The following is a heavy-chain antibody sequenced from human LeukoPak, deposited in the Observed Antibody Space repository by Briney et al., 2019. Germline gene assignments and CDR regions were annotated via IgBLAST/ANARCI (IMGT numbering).Heavy chain of an antibody. CDR1: GFTLRSYA. V-gene: IGHV3-23*01. J-gene: IGHJ6*02. CDR3: AAAYFGVDQYYYGMDV. CDR2: ISRSGGST. D-gene: IGHD3-3*01. Sequence: HPGGSLRLSCVASGFTLRSYAMNWVRQAPGKGLETVSAISRSGGSTYSADSVKGRFTISRDTSKDTLYLQMNSLRAEDTAVYYCAAAYFGVDQYYYGMDVWGQGTTVTVSS.